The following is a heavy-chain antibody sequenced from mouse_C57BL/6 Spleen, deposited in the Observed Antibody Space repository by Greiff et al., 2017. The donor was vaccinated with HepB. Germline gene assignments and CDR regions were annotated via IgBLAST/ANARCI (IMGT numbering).Heavy chain of an antibody. V-gene: IGHV1-69*01. Sequence: VQLQQPGAELVMPGASVKLSCKASGYTFTSYWMHWVKQRPGQGLEWIGEIDPSDSYTNYNQKFKGKSTLTVDKSYSTAYMQLSSLTSEDSAVYYCARGVYYYGSSYVDYWGQGTTLTVSS. J-gene: IGHJ2*01. CDR2: IDPSDSYT. D-gene: IGHD1-1*01. CDR1: GYTFTSYW. CDR3: ARGVYYYGSSYVDY.